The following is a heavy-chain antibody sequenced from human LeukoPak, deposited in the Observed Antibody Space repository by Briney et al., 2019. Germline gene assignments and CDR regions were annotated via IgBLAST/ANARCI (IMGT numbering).Heavy chain of an antibody. CDR3: ARGPFGSCSSPSCYFFDY. CDR1: GFIFSGFA. CDR2: ISHDGDNE. J-gene: IGHJ4*02. Sequence: GSLRLSCAASGFIFSGFAMHWVRQTPGKGLQWVAGISHDGDNEYYPDSVMGRFTISRDNSKNTLYLQMNSLRGDDTAVYYCARGPFGSCSSPSCYFFDYWGPGSLVTVSS. V-gene: IGHV3-30*04. D-gene: IGHD2-2*01.